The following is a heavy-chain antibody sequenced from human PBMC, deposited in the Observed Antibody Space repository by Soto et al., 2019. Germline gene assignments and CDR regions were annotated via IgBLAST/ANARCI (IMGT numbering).Heavy chain of an antibody. J-gene: IGHJ6*02. CDR1: GYSSTSYW. Sequence: GAAQKISCDGSGYSSTSYWIGWRRPMAGKGVEWMGSIYTGDSHNRFSPSFQGLVAISAAKTIRAANLQRNSMTAADAAMYFCARNEGCCSTTSCNGMDFWGQGTTVTVSS. D-gene: IGHD2-2*01. CDR2: IYTGDSHN. CDR3: ARNEGCCSTTSCNGMDF. V-gene: IGHV5-51*01.